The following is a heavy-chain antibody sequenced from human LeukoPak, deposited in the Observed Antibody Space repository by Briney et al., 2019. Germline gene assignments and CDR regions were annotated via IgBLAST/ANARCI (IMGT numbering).Heavy chain of an antibody. D-gene: IGHD1-26*01. CDR3: ARDNSGSYHADAFDI. CDR2: ISAYNGNT. J-gene: IGHJ3*02. V-gene: IGHV1-18*01. CDR1: GYTFTSYG. Sequence: ASVKVSCKASGYTFTSYGIGWVRQAPGQGLEWMGWISAYNGNTNYAQKLQGRVTMTTDTSTSTAYMELRSLRSDDTAVYYCARDNSGSYHADAFDIWGQGTMVTVSS.